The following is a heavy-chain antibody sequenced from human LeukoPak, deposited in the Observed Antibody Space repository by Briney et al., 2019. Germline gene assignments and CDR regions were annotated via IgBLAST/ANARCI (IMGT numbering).Heavy chain of an antibody. J-gene: IGHJ6*04. CDR2: INHSGST. Sequence: GSLRLSCAASGFTFSDYNMRWIRQAPGKGLEWIGEINHSGSTNYNPSLKSRVTISVDTSKNQFSLKLSSVTAADTAVYYCARQRQPVTLTVTTFFRRRAMDVWGKGTTVTISS. CDR3: ARQRQPVTLTVTTFFRRRAMDV. D-gene: IGHD4-17*01. CDR1: GFTFSDYN. V-gene: IGHV4-34*01.